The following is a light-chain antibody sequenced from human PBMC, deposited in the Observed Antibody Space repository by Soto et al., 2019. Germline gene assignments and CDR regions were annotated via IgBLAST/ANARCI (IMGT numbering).Light chain of an antibody. Sequence: DIQMTQSPSTLSASVGDRVTITCRASQSISSWLAWYQQKPGTAPKLLIYDASRLQSGVPSRFSGSESGTKFTLTISSLQPDDSATYYCQQYISYSLTFGGGTKVDIK. CDR1: QSISSW. V-gene: IGKV1-5*01. J-gene: IGKJ4*01. CDR2: DAS. CDR3: QQYISYSLT.